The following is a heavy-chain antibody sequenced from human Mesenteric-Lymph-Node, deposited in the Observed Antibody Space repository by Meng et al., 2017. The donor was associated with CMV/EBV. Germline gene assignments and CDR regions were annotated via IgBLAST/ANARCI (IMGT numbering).Heavy chain of an antibody. D-gene: IGHD5-18*01. J-gene: IGHJ4*02. Sequence: GESLKISCAASGFTFSSYWMSWVRQAPGKGLEWVTNIKEDGSEKYYVDSVKGRFTISRDNAKNSLYLQINSLRAEDTAVYYCARVIRGEYSPDYWGQGTLVTVSS. CDR1: GFTFSSYW. V-gene: IGHV3-7*01. CDR3: ARVIRGEYSPDY. CDR2: IKEDGSEK.